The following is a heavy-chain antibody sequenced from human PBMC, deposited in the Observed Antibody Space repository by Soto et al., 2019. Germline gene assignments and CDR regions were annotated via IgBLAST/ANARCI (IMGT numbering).Heavy chain of an antibody. Sequence: QVQLQQSGPGLVKPSQTLSLTCAISGDSVSTNSATWDWIRQSPSRGLEWLGRTYYRSKWDYDYAASVKGRININPDTSNNQVSLHLDSVTPDDTAVYYCARLIGNSWLASWGQGTLVTVSS. CDR2: TYYRSKWDY. D-gene: IGHD2-8*01. J-gene: IGHJ5*01. CDR1: GDSVSTNSAT. V-gene: IGHV6-1*01. CDR3: ARLIGNSWLAS.